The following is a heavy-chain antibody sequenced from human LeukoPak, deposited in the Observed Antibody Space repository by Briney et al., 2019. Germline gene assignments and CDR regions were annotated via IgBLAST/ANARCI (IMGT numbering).Heavy chain of an antibody. V-gene: IGHV3-48*03. CDR2: IGSGDSTT. CDR1: GFTFSSYE. D-gene: IGHD2-15*01. J-gene: IGHJ6*03. Sequence: GGSLRLSCVGSGFTFSSYEMNWVRQAPGKGLEWLSYIGSGDSTTHYADSVKGRFTISRDNAKNSLYLQMNSLRVEDTAVYYCARWGVVAEDYYYYMDVWGKGTTVTVSS. CDR3: ARWGVVAEDYYYYMDV.